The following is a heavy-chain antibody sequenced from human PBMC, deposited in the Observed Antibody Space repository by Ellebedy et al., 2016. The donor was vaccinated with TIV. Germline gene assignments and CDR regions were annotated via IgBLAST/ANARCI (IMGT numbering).Heavy chain of an antibody. CDR2: ISNSAI. J-gene: IGHJ4*02. CDR3: ARGGGCSGGTCYDPDV. D-gene: IGHD2-15*01. CDR1: GFPFSSYT. V-gene: IGHV3-48*01. Sequence: PGGSLRLSCAASGFPFSSYTMNWVRQAPGKGREWVSYISNSAIYYSDTVKGRFTISRDNAKNSLYLQLSILRAEDTAVYYCARGGGCSGGTCYDPDVWGQGTLVTVSS.